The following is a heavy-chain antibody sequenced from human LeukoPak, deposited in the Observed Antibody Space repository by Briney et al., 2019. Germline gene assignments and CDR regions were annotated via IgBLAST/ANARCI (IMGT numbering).Heavy chain of an antibody. CDR1: GFTFSSYS. Sequence: PGGSLRLSCAASGFTFSSYSMNWVRQAPGKGLEWVSSISSSSSYIYYADSVKGRFTISRDNAKNSLHLQMNSLRAEDTAVYYCARDGGVYGMDVWGQGTTVTVSS. CDR2: ISSSSSYI. J-gene: IGHJ6*02. CDR3: ARDGGVYGMDV. V-gene: IGHV3-21*01. D-gene: IGHD3-3*01.